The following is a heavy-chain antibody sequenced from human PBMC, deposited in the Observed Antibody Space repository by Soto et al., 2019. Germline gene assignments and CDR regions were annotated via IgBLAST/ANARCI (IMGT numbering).Heavy chain of an antibody. D-gene: IGHD6-19*01. CDR1: GGSISSSSYY. CDR3: ARSRIAVAGLNFDY. V-gene: IGHV4-39*01. Sequence: SETLSLTCTVSGGSISSSSYYWGWIRQPPGKGLEWIESIYYSGSTYYNPSLKSRVTISVDTSKNQFSLKLSSVTAADTAVYYCARSRIAVAGLNFDYWGQGTLVTVSS. J-gene: IGHJ4*02. CDR2: IYYSGST.